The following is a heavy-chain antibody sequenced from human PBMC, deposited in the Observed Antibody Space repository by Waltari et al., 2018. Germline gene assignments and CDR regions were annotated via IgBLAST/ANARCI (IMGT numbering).Heavy chain of an antibody. V-gene: IGHV3-30-3*01. Sequence: QVQLVESGGGVVQPGRSLRLSCAASGFTFSSYAMHWVRQAPGKGREWVAVISYDGSNKYYADSVKGRFTISRDNSKNTLYLQMNSLRAEDTAVYYCASEPLITSEVTMESGWGQGTLVTVSS. D-gene: IGHD4-17*01. CDR3: ASEPLITSEVTMESG. CDR2: ISYDGSNK. J-gene: IGHJ4*02. CDR1: GFTFSSYA.